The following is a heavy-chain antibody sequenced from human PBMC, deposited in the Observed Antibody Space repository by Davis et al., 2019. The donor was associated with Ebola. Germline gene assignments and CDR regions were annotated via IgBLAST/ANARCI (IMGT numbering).Heavy chain of an antibody. CDR1: GGSFSGYY. CDR2: INHSGST. Sequence: PSETLSLTCAVYGGSFSGYYWSWIRQPPGKGLEWIGEINHSGSTNYNPSLKSRVTISVDTSKNQFSLKLSSVTAADTAVYYCTKRTRGTSYRMNHYAFDIWGQGTMVTVSS. V-gene: IGHV4-34*01. J-gene: IGHJ3*02. CDR3: TKRTRGTSYRMNHYAFDI. D-gene: IGHD2-2*01.